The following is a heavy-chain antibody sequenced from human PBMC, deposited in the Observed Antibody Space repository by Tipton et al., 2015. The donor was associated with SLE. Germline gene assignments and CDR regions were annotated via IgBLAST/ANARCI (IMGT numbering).Heavy chain of an antibody. J-gene: IGHJ4*02. CDR3: VRSYQGMD. D-gene: IGHD2-2*01. CDR1: GDSMNNYY. CDR2: IYSSGST. Sequence: TLSLTCSVSGDSMNNYYWSWIRQPPGKGLEWIGYIYSSGSTDYNPSLKSRVTISADTSKSQFSLTLNFVTAADTAVYYCVRSYQGMDWGQGTLVTVSS. V-gene: IGHV4-59*01.